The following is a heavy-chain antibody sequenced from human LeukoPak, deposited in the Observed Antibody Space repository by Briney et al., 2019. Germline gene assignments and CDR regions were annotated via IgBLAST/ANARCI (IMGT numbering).Heavy chain of an antibody. CDR2: IDHSGRT. CDR3: ASKEYYYYGMDV. J-gene: IGHJ6*01. CDR1: GXSXSSXXW. Sequence: SETLSLTCAVSGXSXSSXXWWNWVRXXPGKGXXWIGEIDHSGRTNYNPSLKSRVTISVDKSKNQISLKLSSVTAADTAVYYCASKEYYYYGMDVWGQGTTVTVSS. V-gene: IGHV4-4*02.